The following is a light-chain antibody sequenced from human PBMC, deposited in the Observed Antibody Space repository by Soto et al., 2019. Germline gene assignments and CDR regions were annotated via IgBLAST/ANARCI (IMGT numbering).Light chain of an antibody. Sequence: QSALTQPRSVSGSPGQSVTISCTGTSSDVGVYNYVSWYRQHPGKAPKLMMYDVTKRPSGVPDRFSGSKSGITASLTISGLRAEDEADYYCCSYAGSYSWVFGGGTKLTVL. CDR1: SSDVGVYNY. J-gene: IGLJ3*02. V-gene: IGLV2-11*01. CDR3: CSYAGSYSWV. CDR2: DVT.